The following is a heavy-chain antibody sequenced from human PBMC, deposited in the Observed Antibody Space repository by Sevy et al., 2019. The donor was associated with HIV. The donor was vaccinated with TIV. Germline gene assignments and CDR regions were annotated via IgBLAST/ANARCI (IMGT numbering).Heavy chain of an antibody. CDR3: AKDPAGLFYYDSS. J-gene: IGHJ4*02. Sequence: GGSLRLSCAASGFTFSSYSMNWVRQAPGKGLEWVSYISSSSSTIYYADSVKGRFTISRDNSKNTLYLQMNSLRAEDTAVYYCAKDPAGLFYYDSSWGQGTLVTVSS. D-gene: IGHD3-22*01. CDR1: GFTFSSYS. CDR2: ISSSSSTI. V-gene: IGHV3-48*01.